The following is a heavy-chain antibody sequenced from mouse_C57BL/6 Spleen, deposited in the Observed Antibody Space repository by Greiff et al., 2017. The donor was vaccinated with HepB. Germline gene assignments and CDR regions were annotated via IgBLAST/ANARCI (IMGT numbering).Heavy chain of an antibody. V-gene: IGHV1-22*01. CDR2: INPNNGGT. CDR3: ARADYYDGSSYGHDAMDY. J-gene: IGHJ4*01. D-gene: IGHD1-1*01. Sequence: EVQLQQSGPELVKPGASVKMSCKASGYTFTDYNMHWVKQSPGKSLEWIGYINPNNGGTSYNQKFKGKATLTVNKSSSTAYMELRSLTSEDSAVYYCARADYYDGSSYGHDAMDYWGQGTSVTVSS. CDR1: GYTFTDYN.